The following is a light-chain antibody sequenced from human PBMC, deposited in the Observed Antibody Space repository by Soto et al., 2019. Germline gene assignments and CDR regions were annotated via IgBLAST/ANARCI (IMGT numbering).Light chain of an antibody. V-gene: IGKV1-39*01. J-gene: IGKJ2*01. Sequence: DIQMTQSPSSLSASVGDRVTITSRASQTITTYLNWYQHKPGKAPKLLIYAAISLQSGVPSRLSGSGSGTDFTLTISSLQPEDFATYYCQQTYSTPHTFGQGTKVDNK. CDR2: AAI. CDR3: QQTYSTPHT. CDR1: QTITTY.